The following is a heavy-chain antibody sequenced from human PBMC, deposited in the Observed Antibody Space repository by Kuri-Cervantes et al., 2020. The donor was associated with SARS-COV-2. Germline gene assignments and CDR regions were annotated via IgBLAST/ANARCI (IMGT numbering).Heavy chain of an antibody. CDR2: ISYDGSSK. J-gene: IGHJ6*03. D-gene: IGHD1-26*01. V-gene: IGHV3-30-3*01. CDR1: GFTFSSYA. Sequence: GGSLRLSCAASGFTFSSYAMHWVRQAPGKGLEWVAVISYDGSSKYYADSVKGRFTISRDNSKNTLYLQMNSLRAEDTAVYYCARVFRGGSYYYYYYMDVWGKGTTVTVSS. CDR3: ARVFRGGSYYYYYYMDV.